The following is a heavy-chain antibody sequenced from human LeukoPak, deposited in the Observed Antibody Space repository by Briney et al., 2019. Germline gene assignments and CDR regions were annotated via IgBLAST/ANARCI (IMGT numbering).Heavy chain of an antibody. J-gene: IGHJ4*02. Sequence: QTGGSLRLSCAASGFTFSSYAISWVRQAPGKGQEWVSAISGSGGSTYYADSVKGRFTISRDNSKNTLYLQMNSLRAEDTAVYCCAKDGRSSSWYQYYFDYWGQGTLVTVSS. CDR2: ISGSGGST. CDR1: GFTFSSYA. V-gene: IGHV3-23*01. D-gene: IGHD6-13*01. CDR3: AKDGRSSSWYQYYFDY.